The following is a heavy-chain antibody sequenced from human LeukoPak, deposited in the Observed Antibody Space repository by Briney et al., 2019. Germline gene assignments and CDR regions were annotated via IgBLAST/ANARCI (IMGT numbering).Heavy chain of an antibody. Sequence: GASVKVSCTASGYTFTRYDINWVRQATGQGLEWMGWISAYNGNTNYAQKLQGRVTMTTDTSTSTAYMELRSLRSDDTAVYYCARAGVGASFPGRDFDYWGQETLVTVSS. CDR3: ARAGVGASFPGRDFDY. CDR2: ISAYNGNT. J-gene: IGHJ4*02. D-gene: IGHD1-26*01. CDR1: GYTFTRYD. V-gene: IGHV1-18*01.